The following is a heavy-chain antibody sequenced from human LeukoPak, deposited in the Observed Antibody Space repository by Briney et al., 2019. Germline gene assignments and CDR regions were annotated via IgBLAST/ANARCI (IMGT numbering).Heavy chain of an antibody. J-gene: IGHJ3*02. CDR3: AKDPEQLDAFDI. D-gene: IGHD6-13*01. V-gene: IGHV3-23*01. CDR2: ISGSGGST. Sequence: AGGSLRLSCAASGFTFSSYAMSWVRQAPGKGLEWVSAISGSGGSTYYADSVKGRFTISRDNSKNTLYLQMNSLRAEDTAVYYCAKDPEQLDAFDIWGQGTMVTVSS. CDR1: GFTFSSYA.